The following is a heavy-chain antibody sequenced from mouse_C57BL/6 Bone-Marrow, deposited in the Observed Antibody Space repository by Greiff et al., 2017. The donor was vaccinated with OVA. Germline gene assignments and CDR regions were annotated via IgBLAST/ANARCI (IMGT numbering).Heavy chain of an antibody. D-gene: IGHD2-3*01. CDR1: GFSLSTFGMG. V-gene: IGHV8-8*01. CDR3: ARMASDGYPSWFAY. Sequence: QVTLKESGPGILQPSQTLSLTCSFSGFSLSTFGMGVGWIRQPSGKGLEWLAHIWWDDDKYYNPALKSRLTISKDTSKNQVFLKIANVDTADTATYYCARMASDGYPSWFAYWGQGTLVTVSA. J-gene: IGHJ3*01. CDR2: IWWDDDK.